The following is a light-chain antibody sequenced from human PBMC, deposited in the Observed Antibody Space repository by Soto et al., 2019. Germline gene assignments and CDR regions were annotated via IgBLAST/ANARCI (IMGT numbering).Light chain of an antibody. J-gene: IGKJ1*01. CDR2: GAS. CDR3: QQYGSSGT. Sequence: EIVMTQSQTTLSVGAGERATLSCRASQSVGNNLAWYQQKPGQAPRLLIYGASNRATGIPDRFSGSGSGTDFTLTISRLEPEDFAVYYCQQYGSSGTFGQGTKVDI. CDR1: QSVGNN. V-gene: IGKV3-20*01.